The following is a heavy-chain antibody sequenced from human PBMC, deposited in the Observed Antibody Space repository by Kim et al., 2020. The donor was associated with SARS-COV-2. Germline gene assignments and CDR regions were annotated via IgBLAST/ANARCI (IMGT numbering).Heavy chain of an antibody. CDR1: GYTFTSYD. D-gene: IGHD2-15*01. Sequence: ASVKVSCKASGYTFTSYDINWVRQATGQGLEWMGWMNPNSGNTGYAQKFQGRVTMTRNTSISTAYMELSSLRSEDTAVYYCARGNKFWYCSGGSCYYFDYWGQGTLVTVSS. CDR2: MNPNSGNT. V-gene: IGHV1-8*01. J-gene: IGHJ4*02. CDR3: ARGNKFWYCSGGSCYYFDY.